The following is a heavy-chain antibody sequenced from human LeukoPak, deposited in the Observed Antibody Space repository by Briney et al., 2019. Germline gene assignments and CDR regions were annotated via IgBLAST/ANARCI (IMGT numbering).Heavy chain of an antibody. CDR2: INHSGST. CDR3: ARESNYHGSGTGWFDP. D-gene: IGHD3-10*01. J-gene: IGHJ5*02. Sequence: SETLSLTCAVYGGSFSGYYWSWIRQPPGKGLEWIGEINHSGSTNYNPSLKSRVTISVDTSKDQFSLKLSSVTAADTAVYYCARESNYHGSGTGWFDPWGQGTLVTVSS. CDR1: GGSFSGYY. V-gene: IGHV4-34*01.